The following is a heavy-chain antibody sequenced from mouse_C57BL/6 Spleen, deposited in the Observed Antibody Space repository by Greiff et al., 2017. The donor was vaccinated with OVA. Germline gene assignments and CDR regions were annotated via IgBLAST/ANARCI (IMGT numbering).Heavy chain of an antibody. CDR3: ARTVVATEYFDV. J-gene: IGHJ1*03. CDR1: GYTFTSYW. D-gene: IGHD1-1*01. CDR2: IDPSDSYT. Sequence: QVQLQQPGAELVMPGASVKLSCKASGYTFTSYWMHWVKQRPGQGLEWIGEIDPSDSYTNYNQKFKGKSTLTVDKSSSTAYMQLSSLTSEDSAVYYGARTVVATEYFDVWGTGTTVTVSS. V-gene: IGHV1-69*01.